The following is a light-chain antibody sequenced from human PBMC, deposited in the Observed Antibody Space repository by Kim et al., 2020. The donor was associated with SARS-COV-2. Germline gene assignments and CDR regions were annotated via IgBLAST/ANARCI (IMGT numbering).Light chain of an antibody. CDR1: SLRSYY. J-gene: IGLJ2*01. Sequence: ALGQTVRITCQGDSLRSYYASWYQQKPGQAPVLVIYGKNNRPSGIPDRFSGSSSGNTASLTITGDQAEDEADYYCNSRDSSGNHVVFGGGTQLTVL. V-gene: IGLV3-19*01. CDR3: NSRDSSGNHVV. CDR2: GKN.